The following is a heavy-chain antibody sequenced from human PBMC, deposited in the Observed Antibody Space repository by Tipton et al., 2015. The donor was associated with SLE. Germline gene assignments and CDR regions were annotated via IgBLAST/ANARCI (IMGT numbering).Heavy chain of an antibody. CDR1: GGSISSHY. V-gene: IGHV4-59*11. CDR2: IYYSGST. CDR3: ATWRRPYYYYGMDV. J-gene: IGHJ6*02. Sequence: TLSLTCTVSGGSISSHYWSWIRQPPGKGLEWIGYIYYSGSTNYNPSLKSRVTISVDTSKNQFSLKLSSVTAADTAVYYCATWRRPYYYYGMDVWGQGTTVTVSS. D-gene: IGHD1-1*01.